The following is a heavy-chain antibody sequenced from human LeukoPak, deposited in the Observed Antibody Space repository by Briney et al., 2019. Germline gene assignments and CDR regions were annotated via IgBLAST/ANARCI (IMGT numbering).Heavy chain of an antibody. V-gene: IGHV3-48*04. J-gene: IGHJ6*03. Sequence: PGGSLRLSCAASGFTFSDYSMNWVRQAPGKGLEWVSYINSDSRTIYYADSVKGRFTISRDNAKNSLYLQMNSLRAEDTAVYYCARRYMDVWGKGTTVTVSS. CDR3: ARRYMDV. CDR1: GFTFSDYS. CDR2: INSDSRTI.